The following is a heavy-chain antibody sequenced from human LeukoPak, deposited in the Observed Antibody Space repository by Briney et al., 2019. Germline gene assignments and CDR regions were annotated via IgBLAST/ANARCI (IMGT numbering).Heavy chain of an antibody. CDR2: INHSGST. Sequence: SETLSLTCAVYGGSFSGYYWSWIRQPPGKGLEWTGDINHSGSTNYNPSLKSRVTISVDTSKNQFSLKLSSVTAADTAVYYCARGRYYGSGSYYNAYYFDYWGQGTLVTVSS. D-gene: IGHD3-10*01. CDR1: GGSFSGYY. J-gene: IGHJ4*02. CDR3: ARGRYYGSGSYYNAYYFDY. V-gene: IGHV4-34*01.